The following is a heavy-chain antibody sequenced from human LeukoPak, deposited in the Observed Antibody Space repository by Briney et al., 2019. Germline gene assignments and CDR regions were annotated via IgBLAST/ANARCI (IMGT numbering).Heavy chain of an antibody. CDR2: IYYSGST. CDR1: GGSISSSSYY. Sequence: SETLSVTCTVSGGSISSSSYYWGWIRQPPGKGLEWIGSIYYSGSTYYNPSLKSRVTISVDTSKNQFSLKLSSVTAADTAVYYCARLVTAVTTDDYWGQGTLVTVSS. V-gene: IGHV4-39*07. J-gene: IGHJ4*02. D-gene: IGHD4-17*01. CDR3: ARLVTAVTTDDY.